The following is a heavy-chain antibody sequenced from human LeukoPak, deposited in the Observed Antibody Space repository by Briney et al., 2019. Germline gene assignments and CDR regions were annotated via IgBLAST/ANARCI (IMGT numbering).Heavy chain of an antibody. J-gene: IGHJ5*02. CDR3: ARDVPHNWFDT. V-gene: IGHV3-74*01. CDR2: INSDGGGA. CDR1: GITFGNNW. Sequence: PGGSLRLSCAASGITFGNNWMHWVRQGPGKGLVWISRINSDGGGAIYADSVKGRFTVSRDNAKNTLYPQMNSLRAEDTAVYYCARDVPHNWFDTWGQGTLVTVSP.